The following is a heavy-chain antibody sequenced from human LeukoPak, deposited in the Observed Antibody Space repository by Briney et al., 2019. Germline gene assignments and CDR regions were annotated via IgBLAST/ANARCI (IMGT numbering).Heavy chain of an antibody. CDR1: GYTFTNYP. CDR2: INTNTGNP. D-gene: IGHD2-15*01. Sequence: ASVKVSCRASGYTFTNYPMNWVRQAPGQGLEWMGWINTNTGNPMYARGFTERFVFSWDTSVTTAYLQINSLKPEDTAVYFCARDTYCTGGRCYSRVGYWGQGTVVTVSS. J-gene: IGHJ4*02. CDR3: ARDTYCTGGRCYSRVGY. V-gene: IGHV7-4-1*02.